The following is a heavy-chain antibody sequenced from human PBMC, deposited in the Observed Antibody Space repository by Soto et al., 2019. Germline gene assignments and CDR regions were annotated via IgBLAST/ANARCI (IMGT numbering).Heavy chain of an antibody. CDR3: ARDLRGTTNSLQYGLDV. CDR2: IYYSGST. Sequence: QVQLQESGPGLVKPSQTLSLICTVSGGSISSGGYYWSWIRQHPGKGLEWIGYIYYSGSTYYNPSLKSRVTISLDTSKNQFSLELSSVTAADTAVYYCARDLRGTTNSLQYGLDVWGRGTTVTVSS. J-gene: IGHJ6*02. D-gene: IGHD4-17*01. V-gene: IGHV4-31*03. CDR1: GGSISSGGYY.